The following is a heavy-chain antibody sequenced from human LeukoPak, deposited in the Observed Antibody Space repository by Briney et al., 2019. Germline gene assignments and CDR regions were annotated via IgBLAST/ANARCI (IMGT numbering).Heavy chain of an antibody. CDR3: ARVIAAADYYFDY. Sequence: GGSLRLSGAASGFTFSSYSMNWVRQAPGKGLEWVSSISSSSSYIYYADSMKGRFTISRDNAKNSLYLQMNSLRAEDTAVYYCARVIAAADYYFDYWGQGTLVTVSS. D-gene: IGHD6-13*01. CDR2: ISSSSSYI. CDR1: GFTFSSYS. V-gene: IGHV3-21*01. J-gene: IGHJ4*02.